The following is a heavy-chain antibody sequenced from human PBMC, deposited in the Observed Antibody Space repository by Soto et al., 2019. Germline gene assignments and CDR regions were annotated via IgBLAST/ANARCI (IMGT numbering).Heavy chain of an antibody. J-gene: IGHJ3*01. V-gene: IGHV3-74*01. CDR1: GFTFSYYW. CDR3: ARGDRRAFDL. CDR2: IHSDGSST. Sequence: EVQLVESGGGLVQPGESLRLSCAASGFTFSYYWMHWVRQAPGKGLVWVSRIHSDGSSTTYADSVKGRFTISRDNARNTVYLQMNSLRVEDTAVYYCARGDRRAFDLLCQGTVVTVS.